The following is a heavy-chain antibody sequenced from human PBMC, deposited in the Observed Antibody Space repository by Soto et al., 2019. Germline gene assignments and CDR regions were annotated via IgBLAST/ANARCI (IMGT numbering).Heavy chain of an antibody. V-gene: IGHV4-61*08. CDR1: GGSVSSGDYY. D-gene: IGHD6-19*01. Sequence: QVQLQESGPGLVKPSETLSLTCSVSGGSVSSGDYYWSLVRQPPGKGLEWIGYIYYSGSTKSSPSLKSRVTISVEKSKNQFSLKLSSVTAADTAVYYCARDRVGGGWLVVESDWGQGTLVTVSA. CDR3: ARDRVGGGWLVVESD. J-gene: IGHJ4*02. CDR2: IYYSGST.